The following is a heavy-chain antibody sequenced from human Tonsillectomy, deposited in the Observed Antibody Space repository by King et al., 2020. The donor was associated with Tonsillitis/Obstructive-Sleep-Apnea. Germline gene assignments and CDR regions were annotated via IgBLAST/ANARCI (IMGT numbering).Heavy chain of an antibody. J-gene: IGHJ5*02. CDR1: GFTFSSYA. CDR2: ISFDGGNK. D-gene: IGHD3-3*01. V-gene: IGHV3-30*04. CDR3: ARALNYFWSGYYAS. Sequence: VQLVESGGGVVQPGRSLRLSCAASGFTFSSYAMHWVRQAPGKGLEWVAVISFDGGNKYCADSVKGRFTISRDNSKNTLYLQMNSLRAEDTAVYYCARALNYFWSGYYASWGQGTLVTVSS.